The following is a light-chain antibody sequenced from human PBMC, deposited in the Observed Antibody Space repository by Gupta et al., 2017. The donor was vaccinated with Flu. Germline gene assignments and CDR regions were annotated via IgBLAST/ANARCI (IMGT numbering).Light chain of an antibody. CDR2: DNN. CDR3: GTWDSSLSAWV. Sequence: QSVFTQPPPVSAAPGRQVTASFAGSSSNIGNNYVSWYQQLPATAPQLLIYDNNKRPSGIPHRFSGSKSGTSATLGITGLQTGEEADYYCGTWDSSLSAWVFGGGTKLTVL. CDR1: SSNIGNNY. J-gene: IGLJ3*02. V-gene: IGLV1-51*01.